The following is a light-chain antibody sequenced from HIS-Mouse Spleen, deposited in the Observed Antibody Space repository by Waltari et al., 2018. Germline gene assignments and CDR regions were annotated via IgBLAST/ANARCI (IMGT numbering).Light chain of an antibody. CDR2: SNN. J-gene: IGLJ3*02. CDR3: AAWDDSLNGWV. CDR1: SSNIGSNT. Sequence: QSVLTQPPSASGTPGQRVTISCSGSSSNIGSNTVNWYQQLPGTAPKLRIYSNNQPPSGVPDRFSGSKSGTSASLAISGLQSEDEADYYCAAWDDSLNGWVFGGGTKLTVL. V-gene: IGLV1-44*01.